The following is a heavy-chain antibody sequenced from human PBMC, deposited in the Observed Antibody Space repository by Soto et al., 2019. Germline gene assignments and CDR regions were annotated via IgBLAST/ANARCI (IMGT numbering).Heavy chain of an antibody. CDR3: AQGTTEVPTNRCDP. CDR2: VSRSGAAI. J-gene: IGHJ5*02. Sequence: EVQLLESGGGLVQPGGSLRLSCAASTYTFSKYAMIWVRQAPGKGLDWVSGVSRSGAAIYYSDSVKGRFTISRDNSKNMRKLQMNSLRAEDTAMYYCAQGTTEVPTNRCDPWGQGTQVTVSS. V-gene: IGHV3-23*01. CDR1: TYTFSKYA.